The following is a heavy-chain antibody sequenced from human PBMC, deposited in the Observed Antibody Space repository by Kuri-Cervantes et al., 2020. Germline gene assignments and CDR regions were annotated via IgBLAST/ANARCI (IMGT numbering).Heavy chain of an antibody. Sequence: ASVKVSCKTSGYTFFNYGISWVRQAPGQGLEWMGWSSVYNGDTNYAQKFQGRVTLTSDRSSNTVAMELRSLRSDDTAVYYCARFVSSGYYRHYYGMDVWGQGTTVTVSS. J-gene: IGHJ6*02. D-gene: IGHD3-22*01. V-gene: IGHV1-18*01. CDR3: ARFVSSGYYRHYYGMDV. CDR1: GYTFFNYG. CDR2: SSVYNGDT.